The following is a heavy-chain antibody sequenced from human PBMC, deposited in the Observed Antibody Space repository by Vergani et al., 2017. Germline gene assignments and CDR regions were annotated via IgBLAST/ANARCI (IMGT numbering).Heavy chain of an antibody. V-gene: IGHV4-31*03. CDR2: INHSGST. J-gene: IGHJ6*03. D-gene: IGHD2-2*01. Sequence: QVQLQESGPGLVKPSQTLSLTCTVSGGSISSGGYYWSWIRQPPGKGLEWIGEINHSGSTNYNPSLKSRVTISVDTSKNQFSLKLSSVTAADTAVYYCARGPRCGSTSCYPGWGGYYYYYMDVWGKGTTVTVSS. CDR3: ARGPRCGSTSCYPGWGGYYYYYMDV. CDR1: GGSISSGGYY.